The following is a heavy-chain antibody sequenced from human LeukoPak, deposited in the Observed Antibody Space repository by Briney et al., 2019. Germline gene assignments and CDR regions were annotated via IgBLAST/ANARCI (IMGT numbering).Heavy chain of an antibody. J-gene: IGHJ4*02. D-gene: IGHD2-15*01. Sequence: GGSLRLSCAASGFPFSSYAMSWVRQAPGKGVEWVSAISGSGGSTYYADSVKGRFTISRDNSKNTLYLQMNSLRAEDTAVYYCAKGNIVVVVAATAYDYWGQGTLVTVSS. CDR3: AKGNIVVVVAATAYDY. CDR2: ISGSGGST. CDR1: GFPFSSYA. V-gene: IGHV3-23*01.